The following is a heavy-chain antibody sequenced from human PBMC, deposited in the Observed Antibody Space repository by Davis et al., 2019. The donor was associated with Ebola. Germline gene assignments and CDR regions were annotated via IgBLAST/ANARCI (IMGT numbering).Heavy chain of an antibody. V-gene: IGHV3-7*01. J-gene: IGHJ4*02. CDR1: GFTFSSYW. CDR3: ARDLQLLNWGSDYFDY. CDR2: IKQDGSEK. D-gene: IGHD7-27*01. Sequence: PGGSLRLSCAASGFTFSSYWMSWVRQAPGKGLEWVANIKQDGSEKYYVDSVKGRFTISRDNAKNSLYLQMNSLRAEDTAVYYCARDLQLLNWGSDYFDYWGQGTLVTVSS.